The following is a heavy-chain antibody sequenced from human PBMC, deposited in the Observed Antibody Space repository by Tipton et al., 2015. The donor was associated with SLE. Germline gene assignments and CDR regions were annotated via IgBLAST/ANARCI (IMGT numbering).Heavy chain of an antibody. V-gene: IGHV4-38-2*02. CDR3: ARAEMTTEGSAFYFYVDV. CDR2: TNHSGST. Sequence: TLSLTCIVSDYSIRSGFYWAWIRRPPGKGLEWIGETNHSGSTNYNPSLKSRVTISVDTSKNQFSLKLTSVTAADTAVYYCARAEMTTEGSAFYFYVDVWGKGTTVTVSS. CDR1: DYSIRSGFY. J-gene: IGHJ6*03. D-gene: IGHD5-24*01.